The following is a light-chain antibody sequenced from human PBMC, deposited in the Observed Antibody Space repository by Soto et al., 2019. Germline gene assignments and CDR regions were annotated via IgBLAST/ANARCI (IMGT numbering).Light chain of an antibody. V-gene: IGKV1-39*01. CDR3: QQNYITPIT. CDR1: QGISTY. CDR2: AAS. J-gene: IGKJ5*01. Sequence: DIQMTQSPSSLSASVGDRVTITCRASQGISTYLNWYQQKPGKAPKLLIYAASSLQSGVPSRFSGSGSGADFTLTISSLQPEDVATYYCQQNYITPITFGQGTRLEIK.